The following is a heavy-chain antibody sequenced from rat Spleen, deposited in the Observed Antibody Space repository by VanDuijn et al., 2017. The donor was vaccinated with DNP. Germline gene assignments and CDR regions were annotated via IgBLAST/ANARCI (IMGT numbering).Heavy chain of an antibody. CDR3: VRPDYYFGSYPFF. V-gene: IGHV5S10*01. CDR1: GFTFSDYN. D-gene: IGHD1-12*02. Sequence: EVQLVESGGGLVQAGRSLKLSCAASGFTFSDYNMAWVRQAPKKGLEWVATIIFDGSPTYYRDSVRGRFTISRDNARSTLYLQMNSLRSEDMATYYCVRPDYYFGSYPFFWGPGTMVTVSS. CDR2: IIFDGSPT. J-gene: IGHJ1*01.